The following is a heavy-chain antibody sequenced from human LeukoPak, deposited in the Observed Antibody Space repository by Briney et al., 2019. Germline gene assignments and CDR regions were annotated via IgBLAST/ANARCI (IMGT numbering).Heavy chain of an antibody. D-gene: IGHD3-16*01. Sequence: PGGSLRLSCAASGFTFSNAWMSWVRQAPGKGLEWVGRIKSKTDGGTTDYAAPVKGRFTISRDDSKNTLYLQMNSLKTEDTAVYYCTTRSIMITFGGVTSHFGRDYWGQGTLVTVSS. V-gene: IGHV3-15*01. CDR2: IKSKTDGGTT. CDR3: TTRSIMITFGGVTSHFGRDY. J-gene: IGHJ4*02. CDR1: GFTFSNAW.